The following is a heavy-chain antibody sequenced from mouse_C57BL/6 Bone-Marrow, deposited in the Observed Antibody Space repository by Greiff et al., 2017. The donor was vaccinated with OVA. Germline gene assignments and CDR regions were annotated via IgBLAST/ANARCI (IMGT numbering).Heavy chain of an antibody. J-gene: IGHJ4*01. CDR3: ARERITTVVDYYAMDY. D-gene: IGHD1-1*01. CDR1: GYTFTDYN. CDR2: INPNNGGT. Sequence: VQLQQSGPELVKPGASVKIPCKASGYTFTDYNMDWVKQSHGKSLEWIGDINPNNGGTIYNQKFKGKATLTVDKSSSTAYMELRSLTSEDTAVYYCARERITTVVDYYAMDYWGQGTSVTVSS. V-gene: IGHV1-18*01.